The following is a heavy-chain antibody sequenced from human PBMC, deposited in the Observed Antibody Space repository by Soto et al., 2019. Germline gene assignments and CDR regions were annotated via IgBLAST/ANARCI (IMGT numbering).Heavy chain of an antibody. D-gene: IGHD1-7*01. V-gene: IGHV4-39*01. CDR2: IYYNGNT. J-gene: IGHJ4*02. CDR1: GGAVSDSSYY. CDR3: ARLAYKWNSLD. Sequence: QLQLLESGPGLVKPSETLSLTCTVSGGAVSDSSYYWGWIRQPPGKGLGWIGTIYYNGNTYYNPSLKSRLTISVDTSKNQFSLKRTSVAGADTAVYYCARLAYKWNSLDWGQGTLVSGS.